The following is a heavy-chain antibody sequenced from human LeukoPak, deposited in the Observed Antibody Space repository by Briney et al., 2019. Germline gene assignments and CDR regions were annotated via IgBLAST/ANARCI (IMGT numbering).Heavy chain of an antibody. CDR2: TRNKANSYIT. J-gene: IGHJ4*02. Sequence: GGSLRLSCAASGFTFSDHFLDWVRQAPGKGREWVGRTRNKANSYITEYAASVKGRLTIPRDDSKNSLYRQMSSLKTDDTAMYYCASIRGTFGYWGQGTLVTVSS. CDR3: ASIRGTFGY. V-gene: IGHV3-72*01. D-gene: IGHD1-26*01. CDR1: GFTFSDHF.